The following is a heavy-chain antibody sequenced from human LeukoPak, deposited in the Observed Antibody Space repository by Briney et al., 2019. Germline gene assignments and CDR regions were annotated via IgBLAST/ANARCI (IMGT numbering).Heavy chain of an antibody. CDR3: ARGGWFGELNN. CDR1: GGSFSGYY. D-gene: IGHD3-10*01. V-gene: IGHV4-34*01. CDR2: INHSGST. Sequence: SETLSLTCAVYGGSFSGYYWSWIRQPPGNGLEWIGEINHSGSTNYNPSLKSRFTISVDTSKNQFSPKLSSVTAADTAVYYCARGGWFGELNNWGQGTLVTVSS. J-gene: IGHJ4*02.